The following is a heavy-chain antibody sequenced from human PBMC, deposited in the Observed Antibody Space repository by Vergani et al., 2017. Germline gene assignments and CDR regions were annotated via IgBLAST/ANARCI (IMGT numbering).Heavy chain of an antibody. D-gene: IGHD6-19*01. CDR2: IYYSGST. J-gene: IGHJ5*02. CDR1: GASIRSSNYY. V-gene: IGHV4-39*01. Sequence: QLQLHESGPGLVKPSATLSLTCSVSGASIRSSNYYWGWIRQPPGKGLEWISSIYYSGSTYYNPSLKSRVTISVDTSKNQFSLKLSSVTAADTAVYFCARHSTVEWLVKLGGIDPWGQGILVTVSS. CDR3: ARHSTVEWLVKLGGIDP.